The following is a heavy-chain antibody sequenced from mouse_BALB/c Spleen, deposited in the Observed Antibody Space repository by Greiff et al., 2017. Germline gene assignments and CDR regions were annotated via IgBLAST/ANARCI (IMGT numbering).Heavy chain of an antibody. CDR3: ARGAGTLDD. CDR1: GYSITSDYA. V-gene: IGHV3-2*02. CDR2: ISYSGST. Sequence: EVMLVESGPGLVKPSQSLSLTCTVTGYSITSDYAWNWIRQFPGNKLEWMGYISYSGSTSYNPSLKSLISITRDTSKNQFFLQLNSVTTEDTATYYCARGAGTLDDWGQGTTLTVSS. J-gene: IGHJ2*01. D-gene: IGHD4-1*01.